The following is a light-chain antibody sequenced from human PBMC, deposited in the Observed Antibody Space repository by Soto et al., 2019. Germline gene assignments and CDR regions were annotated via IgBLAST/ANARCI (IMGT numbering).Light chain of an antibody. J-gene: IGKJ4*01. CDR1: QNITNY. Sequence: DIPLTQSPSFLSASVGDRVNITCRASQNITNYLGWFKQKSGKAPKLLMYTASVLESGVPSRFSGSGSGTEFTLTISSLQPEDFANYYCQQIATFPLTFGGGTKVEVK. V-gene: IGKV1-9*01. CDR3: QQIATFPLT. CDR2: TAS.